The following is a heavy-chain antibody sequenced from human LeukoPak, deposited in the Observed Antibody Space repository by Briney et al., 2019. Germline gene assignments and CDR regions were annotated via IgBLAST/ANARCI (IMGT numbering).Heavy chain of an antibody. CDR2: IYTSGST. CDR1: GGSISSGSYY. J-gene: IGHJ4*02. V-gene: IGHV4-61*02. Sequence: SETLSLTCTVSGGSISSGSYYWSWIRQPAGKGLEWIGRIYTSGSTNYNPSLKSRVTISVDTSKNQFSLKPSPVTAADTAVYYCARDADGYYFDYWGQGTLVTVSS. CDR3: ARDADGYYFDY.